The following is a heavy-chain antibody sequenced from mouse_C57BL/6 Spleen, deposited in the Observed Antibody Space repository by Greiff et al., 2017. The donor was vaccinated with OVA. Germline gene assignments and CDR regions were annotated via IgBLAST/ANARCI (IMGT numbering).Heavy chain of an antibody. D-gene: IGHD2-5*01. CDR2: IYPGSGNT. CDR3: ARTGHSNSFAY. Sequence: VKLQESGAELVRPGASVKLSCKASGYTFTDYYINWVKQRPGQGLEWIARIYPGSGNTYYNEKFKGKATLTAEKSSSTAYMQLSSLTSEDSAVYFCARTGHSNSFAYWGQGTLVTVSA. V-gene: IGHV1-76*01. CDR1: GYTFTDYY. J-gene: IGHJ3*01.